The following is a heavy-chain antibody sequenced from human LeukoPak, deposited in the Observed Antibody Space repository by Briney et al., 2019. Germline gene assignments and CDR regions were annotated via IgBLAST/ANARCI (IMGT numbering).Heavy chain of an antibody. CDR2: ISSSGSTI. V-gene: IGHV3-11*01. J-gene: IGHJ4*02. CDR3: ARSSVPRVPRYFDY. D-gene: IGHD6-25*01. Sequence: GGSLRLSCAASGFTFSDYYMSWIRQAPGKGLEWVSYISSSGSTIYYADSVKGRFTVSRDNAKNSLYLQMNSLRAEDTAVYYCARSSVPRVPRYFDYWGQGTLVTVSS. CDR1: GFTFSDYY.